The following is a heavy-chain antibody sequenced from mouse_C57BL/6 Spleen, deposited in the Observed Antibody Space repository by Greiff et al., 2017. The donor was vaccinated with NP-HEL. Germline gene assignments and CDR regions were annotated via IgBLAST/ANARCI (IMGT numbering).Heavy chain of an antibody. J-gene: IGHJ2*01. D-gene: IGHD2-3*01. CDR2: IDPSDSET. V-gene: IGHV1-52*01. CDR3: ARGRDGYPYSFDY. CDR1: GYTFTSYW. Sequence: VQLQQPGAELVRPGSSVKLSCKASGYTFTSYWMHWVKQRPIQGLEWIGNIDPSDSETHYNQKFKDKATLTVDKSSSTAYMQLSSLTSEDSAVYYCARGRDGYPYSFDYWGQGTTLTVSS.